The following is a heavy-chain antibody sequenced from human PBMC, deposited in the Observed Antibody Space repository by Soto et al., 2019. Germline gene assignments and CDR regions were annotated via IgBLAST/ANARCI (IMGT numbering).Heavy chain of an antibody. J-gene: IGHJ6*03. CDR1: GGSISSGGYY. D-gene: IGHD1-26*01. CDR2: IYYSGST. CDR3: AMRPNSGPLYYYYMDV. V-gene: IGHV4-31*03. Sequence: PSETLSLTCTVSGGSISSGGYYWSWIRQHPGKGLEWIGDIYYSGSTNYNPSLKSRVTISVDTSKNQFSLKLSSVTAADTAVYYCAMRPNSGPLYYYYMDVWGKGTTVTVS.